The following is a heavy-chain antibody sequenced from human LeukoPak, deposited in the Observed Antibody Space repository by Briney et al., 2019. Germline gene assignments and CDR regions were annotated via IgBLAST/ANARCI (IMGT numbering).Heavy chain of an antibody. CDR3: ATSTMTTYHPLDY. CDR1: GFIFSTYE. J-gene: IGHJ4*02. D-gene: IGHD3-16*01. Sequence: GGSLRLSCAASGFIFSTYEMNWVRQAPGKGLEWLSYISYNGRSIYYADSVKGRFTISRDNAKNSLYLQMNSLRVEDTAVYYCATSTMTTYHPLDYWGQGTLVTVSS. V-gene: IGHV3-48*03. CDR2: ISYNGRSI.